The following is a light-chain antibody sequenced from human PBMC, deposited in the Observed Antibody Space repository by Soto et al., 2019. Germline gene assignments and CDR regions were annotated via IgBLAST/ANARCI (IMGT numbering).Light chain of an antibody. CDR2: DAS. CDR3: QQYAHSPIT. V-gene: IGKV3D-20*01. Sequence: EIVLTQSPGTLSLSPGERATLSCSASQSVSSNYLAWYQQKPGLAPRLLIYDASNRATGIPDRFSGSGSGTDFTLTISRLEPEDFAVYYCQQYAHSPITFGQGTRLEIK. CDR1: QSVSSNY. J-gene: IGKJ5*01.